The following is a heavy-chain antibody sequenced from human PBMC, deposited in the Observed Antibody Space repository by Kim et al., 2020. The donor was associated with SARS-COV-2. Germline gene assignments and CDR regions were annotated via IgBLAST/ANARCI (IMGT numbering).Heavy chain of an antibody. CDR1: GGSISSSSYY. CDR2: IFYSGST. CDR3: AGAGLRLGELSLTYWYFDL. D-gene: IGHD3-16*02. Sequence: SETLSLTCTVSGGSISSSSYYWGWIRQPPGKGLEWVGSIFYSGSTYYNPSLKRRFTISVDTSKNQFSLSLSSVTAADTAVYYCAGAGLRLGELSLTYWYFDLWGRGTLVTVSS. J-gene: IGHJ2*01. V-gene: IGHV4-39*01.